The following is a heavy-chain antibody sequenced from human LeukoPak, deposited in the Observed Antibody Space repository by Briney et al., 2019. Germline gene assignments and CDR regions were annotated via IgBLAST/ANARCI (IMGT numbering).Heavy chain of an antibody. D-gene: IGHD2-15*01. CDR2: IGGAGGST. CDR1: GFTFSSYV. V-gene: IGHV3-23*01. J-gene: IGHJ4*02. Sequence: GGSLRLSCEASGFTFSSYVMTWLRQTPGKGLEWVSAIGGAGGSTHYANSAKGRFTISRDNSKNTLYLQMDSLRAEDTAVYYCAKAVDVVVVAATYYFDFWGQGSLVTVAS. CDR3: AKAVDVVVVAATYYFDF.